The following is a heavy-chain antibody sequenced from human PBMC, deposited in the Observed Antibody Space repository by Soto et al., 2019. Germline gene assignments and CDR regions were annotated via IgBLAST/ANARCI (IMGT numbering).Heavy chain of an antibody. D-gene: IGHD1-1*01. CDR1: GVSVRSSAYH. J-gene: IGHJ5*01. V-gene: IGHV4-39*02. CDR3: ARRMNVAGGWFDS. Sequence: SETPYLTCAVSGVSVRSSAYHWVWVRQPPGKGLEWLGSVDQSGTTYYNPSLNRRVTISLDTSKSHFSLKVTSATAADTAVYYCARRMNVAGGWFDSWGQGTPVTVSS. CDR2: VDQSGTT.